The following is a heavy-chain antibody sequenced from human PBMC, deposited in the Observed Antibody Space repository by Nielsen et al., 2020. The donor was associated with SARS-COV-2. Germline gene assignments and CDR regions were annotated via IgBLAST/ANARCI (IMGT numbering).Heavy chain of an antibody. V-gene: IGHV1-18*01. CDR3: ARPITNNYCYYYMDV. Sequence: ASVKVSCKASGGTFSSYAISWVRQAPGQGLEWMGWISGYNGDTNYAQKFQGRVTMTTDTSTSTAYMELRSLRSDDTAVYYCARPITNNYCYYYMDVWGKGTTVTVSS. CDR2: ISGYNGDT. J-gene: IGHJ6*03. D-gene: IGHD1-1*01. CDR1: GGTFSSYA.